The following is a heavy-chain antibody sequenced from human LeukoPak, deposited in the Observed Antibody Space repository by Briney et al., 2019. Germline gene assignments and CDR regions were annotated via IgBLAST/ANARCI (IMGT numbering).Heavy chain of an antibody. J-gene: IGHJ4*02. CDR3: AREWDSGYAQVFGY. CDR1: GFTFSSYW. V-gene: IGHV3-7*01. CDR2: IKQDGSEK. Sequence: GGSLRLSCAASGFTFSSYWMSWVRQAPGKGLEWVANIKQDGSEKYYVDSVKGRFTISRDNAKNSLYLQMNSLRAEDTAVYYCAREWDSGYAQVFGYWGQGTLVTVSS. D-gene: IGHD5-12*01.